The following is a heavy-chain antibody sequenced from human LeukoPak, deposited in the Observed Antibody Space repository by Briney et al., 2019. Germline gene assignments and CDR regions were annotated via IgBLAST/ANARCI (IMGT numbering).Heavy chain of an antibody. J-gene: IGHJ4*02. CDR2: IYPDDSDT. CDR3: VRGKGSGTYYGFDY. CDR1: GYTFTKFW. Sequence: GESLKISCETSGYTFTKFWVGWVRQTPGKGLEWLGMIYPDDSDTRYSPSFQGQVTMSVDKSISIVYLPWSSLKASDTAIYYCVRGKGSGTYYGFDYWGQGTVVSVVS. V-gene: IGHV5-51*01. D-gene: IGHD3-10*01.